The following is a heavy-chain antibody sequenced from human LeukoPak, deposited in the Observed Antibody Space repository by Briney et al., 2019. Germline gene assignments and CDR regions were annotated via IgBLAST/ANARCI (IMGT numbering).Heavy chain of an antibody. V-gene: IGHV3-64*01. CDR1: GFTFSSYA. CDR2: ISGSGGST. Sequence: GGSLRLSCAASGFTFSSYAMSWVRQAPGKGLEWVSAISGSGGSTYYANSVKGRFAISRDNSKDTLYLQMGSLRTEDMAVYYCARVYGAAPYNWFDPWGQGTLVTVSS. CDR3: ARVYGAAPYNWFDP. J-gene: IGHJ5*02. D-gene: IGHD4-17*01.